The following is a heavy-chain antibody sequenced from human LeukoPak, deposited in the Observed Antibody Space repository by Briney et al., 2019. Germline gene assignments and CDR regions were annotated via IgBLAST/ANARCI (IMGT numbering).Heavy chain of an antibody. V-gene: IGHV4-59*08. CDR2: IYETGNS. CDR3: ARHPFASPFDY. J-gene: IGHJ4*02. D-gene: IGHD2-21*01. CDR1: GGSINSNY. Sequence: SETLSLTCTVSGGSINSNYWSWIRQPPGKGLEWIAYIYETGNSDYNPSLRSRVTVSIDTSKSQVSLKLSSVTAADTAVHYCARHPFASPFDYWGQGTLVTVSS.